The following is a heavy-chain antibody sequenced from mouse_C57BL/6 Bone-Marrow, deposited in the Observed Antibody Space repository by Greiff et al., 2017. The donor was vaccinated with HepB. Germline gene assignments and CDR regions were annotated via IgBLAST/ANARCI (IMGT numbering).Heavy chain of an antibody. J-gene: IGHJ3*01. CDR1: GYTFTSYW. V-gene: IGHV1-69*01. CDR2: IYPSDSYT. Sequence: VQLQQPGAELVMPGASVKLSCKASGYTFTSYWMHWVKQRPGQGLEWIGEIYPSDSYTNYNQKFKGKSTLTVDKSTSTAYMQLSSLTSDDSAVYYCARDWFAYWGQGTLVTVSA. CDR3: ARDWFAY.